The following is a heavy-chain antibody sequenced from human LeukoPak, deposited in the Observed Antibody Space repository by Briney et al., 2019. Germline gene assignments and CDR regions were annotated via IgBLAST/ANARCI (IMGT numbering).Heavy chain of an antibody. J-gene: IGHJ5*02. V-gene: IGHV3-23*01. CDR3: AKGDSSGNWFDA. CDR2: VSDIGNST. CDR1: GFTFNDYA. D-gene: IGHD6-19*01. Sequence: GGSLRLSCAASGFTFNDYAMSWVRQSPATGLEWVSAVSDIGNSTFYADALMGRFTISRDNSKNTLFLQMNDLRIDDTAVYYCAKGDSSGNWFDAWGQGTLVSVSS.